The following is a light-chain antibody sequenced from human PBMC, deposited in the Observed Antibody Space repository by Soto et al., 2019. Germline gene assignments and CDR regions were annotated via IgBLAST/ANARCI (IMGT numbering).Light chain of an antibody. J-gene: IGKJ4*01. CDR1: QGISRK. V-gene: IGKV3-15*01. CDR2: GAS. Sequence: IVMTQSPATLSVAPGERVTFSCRASQGISRKVAWYQHKPGQAPRLLIPGASTGATGIPARFSGSGSGTEFTLTISSLQSEDCAIYYCQQYHTLPITFGGGTKVQIK. CDR3: QQYHTLPIT.